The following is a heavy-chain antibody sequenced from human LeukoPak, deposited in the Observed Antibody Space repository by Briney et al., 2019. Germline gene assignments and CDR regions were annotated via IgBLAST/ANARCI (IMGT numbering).Heavy chain of an antibody. V-gene: IGHV4-39*07. Sequence: SETLSLTCTVSGGSISRSTYYWGWFRQPPGKGLEWIGTIYYSGSTYYNPSLKSRVTISVDTSKNQFSLKLSSVTAADTAVYYCARRNGGMGGYFDWGQGTLVTVSS. CDR3: ARRNGGMGGYFD. J-gene: IGHJ4*02. CDR1: GGSISRSTYY. D-gene: IGHD2-15*01. CDR2: IYYSGST.